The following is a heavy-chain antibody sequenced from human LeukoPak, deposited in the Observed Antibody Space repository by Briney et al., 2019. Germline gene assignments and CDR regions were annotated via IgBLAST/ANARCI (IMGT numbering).Heavy chain of an antibody. V-gene: IGHV4-31*03. CDR3: ARDYRSSTSCHLGAFDI. Sequence: SETLSLTCTVSGGSISSGGYYWSWIRQHPGKGLEWIGYIYYSGSTYYNPSLKSRVTISVDTSKNQFSLKLSSVTAADTAVYYCARDYRSSTSCHLGAFDIWGQGTMVTVSS. CDR2: IYYSGST. CDR1: GGSISSGGYY. D-gene: IGHD2-2*01. J-gene: IGHJ3*02.